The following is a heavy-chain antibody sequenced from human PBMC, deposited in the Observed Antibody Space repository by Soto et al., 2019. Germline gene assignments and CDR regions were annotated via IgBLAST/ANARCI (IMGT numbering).Heavy chain of an antibody. Sequence: QITLKESGPTLVKPTQTLTLTCTFSGFSLSTSGVGVGWIRQPPGKALEWLALIYWDDDKRYSPSLKSRLTITKDTSKNQVVLTMTNMDPVDTATYYCAHSVTIFGLVIREVGWFDPWGQGTLVTVSS. D-gene: IGHD3-3*01. V-gene: IGHV2-5*02. J-gene: IGHJ5*02. CDR1: GFSLSTSGVG. CDR3: AHSVTIFGLVIREVGWFDP. CDR2: IYWDDDK.